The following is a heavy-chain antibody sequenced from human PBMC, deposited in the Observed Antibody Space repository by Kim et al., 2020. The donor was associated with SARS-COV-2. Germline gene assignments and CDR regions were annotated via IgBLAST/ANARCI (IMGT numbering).Heavy chain of an antibody. V-gene: IGHV1-3*02. CDR2: SNAGNGNT. J-gene: IGHJ4*02. CDR3: AREAAAGNGFDY. CDR1: GYTFTSYA. Sequence: ASVKVSCKASGYTFTSYAMHWVRQAPGQRLEWMGWSNAGNGNTKYSQEFQGRVTITRDTSASTAYMELSSLRSEDMAVYYCAREAAAGNGFDYWGQGTLVTVSS. D-gene: IGHD6-13*01.